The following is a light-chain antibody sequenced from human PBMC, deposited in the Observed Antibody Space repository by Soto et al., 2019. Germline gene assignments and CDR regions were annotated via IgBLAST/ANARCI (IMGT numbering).Light chain of an antibody. J-gene: IGLJ1*01. Sequence: QSVLTQPPSVSGAPGQRVTISCTGSSSNIGTGSDVHWYQQLPGTAPKLLIYGNSNRPSGVPDRFSGSFSGTSASLAIPGLQAEDEADYYCQSYDSSLSSPYVFGTGTKVTVL. V-gene: IGLV1-40*01. CDR1: SSNIGTGSD. CDR2: GNS. CDR3: QSYDSSLSSPYV.